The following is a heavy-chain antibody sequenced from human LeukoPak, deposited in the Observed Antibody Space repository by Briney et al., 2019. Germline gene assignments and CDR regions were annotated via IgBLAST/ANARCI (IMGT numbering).Heavy chain of an antibody. J-gene: IGHJ4*02. CDR2: ILTKNDGGTP. CDR3: TTRVSTTNDN. V-gene: IGHV3-15*01. Sequence: GGSLRLSCAVSGLTFSNVWMNWVRQARGKGLQWVGRILTKNDGGTPGYAAPVKGRFTISRDDSKSTLYLQMNSLEIEDTAVYYCTTRVSTTNDNWGQGPLVTVSS. CDR1: GLTFSNVW. D-gene: IGHD5/OR15-5a*01.